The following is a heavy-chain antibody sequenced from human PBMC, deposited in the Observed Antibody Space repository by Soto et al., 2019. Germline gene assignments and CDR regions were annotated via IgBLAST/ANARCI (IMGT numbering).Heavy chain of an antibody. CDR2: MNPNSGNT. D-gene: IGHD3-9*01. V-gene: IGHV1-8*01. Sequence: ASVKVSCKASGYTFTSYDINWVRQATGQGLEWMGWMNPNSGNTGYAQKFQGRVTMTRNTSISTAYMELSSLRSEDTAVYYCARGGLRYFDWLLHGYYYMDVWGKGTTVTVSS. J-gene: IGHJ6*03. CDR3: ARGGLRYFDWLLHGYYYMDV. CDR1: GYTFTSYD.